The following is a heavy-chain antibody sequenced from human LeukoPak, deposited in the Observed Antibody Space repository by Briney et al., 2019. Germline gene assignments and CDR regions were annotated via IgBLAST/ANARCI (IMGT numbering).Heavy chain of an antibody. V-gene: IGHV1-18*01. CDR2: ISAYNGNT. D-gene: IGHD2-2*01. CDR1: GYTFTSYG. J-gene: IGHJ4*02. CDR3: ARGDIVVVPAAKTSPALDY. Sequence: ASVKVSCKASGYTFTSYGISWVRQAPGQGLEWMGWISAYNGNTNYAQKLQGRVTMTTDTSTSTAYMELRSLRSDDTAVYYCARGDIVVVPAAKTSPALDYWGQGTLVTVSS.